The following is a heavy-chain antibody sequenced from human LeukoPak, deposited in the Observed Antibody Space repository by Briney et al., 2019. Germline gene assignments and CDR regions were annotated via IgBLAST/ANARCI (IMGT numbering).Heavy chain of an antibody. V-gene: IGHV1-18*01. Sequence: GASVKVSCKASGYTFTSYGISWVRQAPGQGLEWMGWISAYNGNTNYAQKLQGRVTMTTDTSTSTAYVELRSLRSDDTAVYYCTYDSSGYSDYWGQGTLVTVSS. CDR3: TYDSSGYSDY. CDR2: ISAYNGNT. CDR1: GYTFTSYG. D-gene: IGHD3-22*01. J-gene: IGHJ4*02.